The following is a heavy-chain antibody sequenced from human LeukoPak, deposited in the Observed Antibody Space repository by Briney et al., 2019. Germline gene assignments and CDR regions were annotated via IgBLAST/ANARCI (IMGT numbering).Heavy chain of an antibody. CDR2: ISATGGST. J-gene: IGHJ5*01. Sequence: PGGSLRLSCGASGFSFSSYAMSWVRQAPGKGPEWVSAISATGGSTYYADSVKGRLTISRDNSKSTLDLQMNSLRAEDTAVYYCAKGWPIAGDIKDWFDSWGQGTLVTVSS. CDR3: AKGWPIAGDIKDWFDS. D-gene: IGHD6-13*01. V-gene: IGHV3-23*01. CDR1: GFSFSSYA.